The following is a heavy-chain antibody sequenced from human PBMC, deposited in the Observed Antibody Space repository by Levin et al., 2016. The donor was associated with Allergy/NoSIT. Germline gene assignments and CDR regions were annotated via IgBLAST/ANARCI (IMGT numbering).Heavy chain of an antibody. D-gene: IGHD3-10*01. CDR2: ISYDGNTK. V-gene: IGHV3-30*18. CDR3: AKDQVLGYYGSGTTFDY. Sequence: WIRQPPGKGLEWVAVISYDGNTKFYADSVKGRFTISRDNSKNTLWLQMNSLSAEDTAVYYCAKDQVLGYYGSGTTFDYWGQGTLVTVSS. J-gene: IGHJ4*02.